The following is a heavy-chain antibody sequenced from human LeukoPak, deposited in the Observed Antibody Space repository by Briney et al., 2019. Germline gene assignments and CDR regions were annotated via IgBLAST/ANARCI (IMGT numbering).Heavy chain of an antibody. CDR1: GGSISSSRYS. CDR3: ARGITFLDY. V-gene: IGHV4-39*01. Sequence: SETLSLTCTVSGGSISSSRYSWGWIRQPPGKGLEWIGSIYYSGSTYYNPSLKSRVTISVDTSKNQFSLKLSSVTAADTAVYYCARGITFLDYWGQGTLVTVSS. J-gene: IGHJ4*02. CDR2: IYYSGST. D-gene: IGHD3-10*01.